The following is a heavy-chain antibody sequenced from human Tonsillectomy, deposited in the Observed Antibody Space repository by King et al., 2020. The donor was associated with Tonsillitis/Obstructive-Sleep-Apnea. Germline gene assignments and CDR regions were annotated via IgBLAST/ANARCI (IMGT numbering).Heavy chain of an antibody. J-gene: IGHJ4*02. CDR1: GGSISSGGYY. V-gene: IGHV4-31*03. CDR3: AGVKFTMVRGVEMYYFDY. Sequence: VQLQESGPGLVKPSQTLSLTCTVSGGSISSGGYYWSWIRQHPGKGLEWIGYIYYTGNTYYNPSLKSRLTISVDTSMNHFSLKLSSVTAADTAVYHCAGVKFTMVRGVEMYYFDYWGQGTLVTVSS. CDR2: IYYTGNT. D-gene: IGHD3-10*01.